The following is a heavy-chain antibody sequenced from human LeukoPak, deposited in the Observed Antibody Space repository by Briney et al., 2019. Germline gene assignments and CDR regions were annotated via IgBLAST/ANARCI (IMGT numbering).Heavy chain of an antibody. CDR1: GFTFSSYW. D-gene: IGHD3-22*01. CDR3: ASVTYYYDSSGDY. V-gene: IGHV3-74*01. CDR2: INSDGSST. J-gene: IGHJ4*02. Sequence: GGSLRLSCAASGFTFSSYWMHWVRQAPGKGLVWVSRINSDGSSTSYADSVEGRFTISRDNAKNTLYLQMNSLRAEDTAVYYCASVTYYYDSSGDYWGQGTLVTVSS.